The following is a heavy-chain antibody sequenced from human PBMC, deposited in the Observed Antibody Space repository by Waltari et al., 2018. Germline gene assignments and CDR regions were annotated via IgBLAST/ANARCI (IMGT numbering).Heavy chain of an antibody. D-gene: IGHD2-2*01. CDR3: AKDEGYAGKDGDLRH. Sequence: EVQLVESGGDLVQPGESLSLSCGISGFLFSKYAMSWVRQAPGKGVEWVSGISGEGENSYYADAGKGRFTISRDNSRNILYLQMNRLRADDTGVYYCAKDEGYAGKDGDLRHWGQGSLVSVSS. CDR2: ISGEGENS. V-gene: IGHV3-23*04. J-gene: IGHJ1*01. CDR1: GFLFSKYA.